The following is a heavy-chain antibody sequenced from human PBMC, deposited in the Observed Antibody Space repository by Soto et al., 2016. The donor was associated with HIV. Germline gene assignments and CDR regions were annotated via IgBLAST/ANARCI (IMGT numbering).Heavy chain of an antibody. D-gene: IGHD3-16*01. CDR1: GGSINSSSYY. Sequence: QLQLQESGPGLVKPSETLSLTCTVSGGSINSSSYYWGWIRQPPGKGLEWIGGIYYSGSTYYNPSLKSRVTISVDTSKNQFSLKLTSVIAADTAVYYCARGRSGTRFWGYWGQGTQVTVSS. CDR2: IYYSGST. CDR3: ARGRSGTRFWGY. V-gene: IGHV4-39*01. J-gene: IGHJ4*02.